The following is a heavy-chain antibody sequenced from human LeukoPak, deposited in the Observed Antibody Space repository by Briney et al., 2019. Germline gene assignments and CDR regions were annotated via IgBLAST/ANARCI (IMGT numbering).Heavy chain of an antibody. Sequence: SETLSLTCNVSGGSIGIYYWSWIRRPPGKGLEWIGYVYFDGSTKYSPSLKSRISMSVDTSKNQFSLRLNSVTAADTAVYYCARHQHSGRKHYYGMDVWGQGTTVTVSS. J-gene: IGHJ6*02. V-gene: IGHV4-59*08. CDR3: ARHQHSGRKHYYGMDV. D-gene: IGHD1-26*01. CDR2: VYFDGST. CDR1: GGSIGIYY.